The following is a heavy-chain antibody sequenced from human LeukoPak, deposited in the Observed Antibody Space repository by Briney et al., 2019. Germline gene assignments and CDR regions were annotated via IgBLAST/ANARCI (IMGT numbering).Heavy chain of an antibody. J-gene: IGHJ4*02. CDR3: ARFPPASPFDY. CDR2: IYSGGDT. Sequence: GGSLRLSCAASGFTVSRNYMSWVRQAPGKGLEWVSVIYSGGDTYYADSVKGRFTISRDISKNTLYLQMNNLRAEDTAFYYCARFPPASPFDYWGQGTLVTVSS. CDR1: GFTVSRNY. D-gene: IGHD2-2*01. V-gene: IGHV3-53*01.